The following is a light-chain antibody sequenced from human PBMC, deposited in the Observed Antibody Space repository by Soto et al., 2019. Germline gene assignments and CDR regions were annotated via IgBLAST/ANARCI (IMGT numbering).Light chain of an antibody. Sequence: EPVLTQSPGTLSLSPGESAALSCRASQPVSSNFLAWYQQKPGQAPRLLIYGVSSRASGIPDRFFGSGSGTDFTLSITRLEPDDFAVYYCQQYANSPIPFGQGTRLEI. J-gene: IGKJ5*01. CDR3: QQYANSPIP. V-gene: IGKV3-20*01. CDR1: QPVSSNF. CDR2: GVS.